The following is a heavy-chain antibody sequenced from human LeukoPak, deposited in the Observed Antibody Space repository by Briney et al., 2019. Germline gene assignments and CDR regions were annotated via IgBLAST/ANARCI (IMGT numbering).Heavy chain of an antibody. CDR2: VFHSGRT. J-gene: IGHJ4*02. Sequence: SETLSLTCTVSGGSITTEYYYWAWIRRPPGKGLEWLASVFHSGRTFYNPSLRSRGTISVDTSRNQFSLEVGSVTAADTALYFCARRPKSTVTTGYYFDYWGRGILVIVSS. CDR3: ARRPKSTVTTGYYFDY. V-gene: IGHV4-39*01. D-gene: IGHD4-17*01. CDR1: GGSITTEYYY.